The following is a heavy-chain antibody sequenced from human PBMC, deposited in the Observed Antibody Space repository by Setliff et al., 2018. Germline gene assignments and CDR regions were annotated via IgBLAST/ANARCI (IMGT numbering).Heavy chain of an antibody. Sequence: SETLSLTCSVSGGSINRDYWNWIRQPPGKGLEWIGYIHYSGNTNYNPSLKSRVTIAFNTSKNQISLKLSSVTPADTAVYYCARGGYNSRSGYSAYYYDYWGQGALVTVSS. D-gene: IGHD3-3*01. CDR2: IHYSGNT. CDR1: GGSINRDY. V-gene: IGHV4-59*01. J-gene: IGHJ4*02. CDR3: ARGGYNSRSGYSAYYYDY.